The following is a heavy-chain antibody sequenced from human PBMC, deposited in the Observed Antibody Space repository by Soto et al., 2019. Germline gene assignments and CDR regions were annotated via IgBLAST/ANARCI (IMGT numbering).Heavy chain of an antibody. J-gene: IGHJ4*02. D-gene: IGHD2-21*02. CDR2: IYYSGST. CDR1: GGSISSGGYY. Sequence: SETLSLTCTVSGGSISSGGYYWSWIRQHPGKGLEWIGYIYYSGSTYYNPSLKSRFTISVDTSKNQFSLKLSSVTAADTAVYYCAREKVGTTFFDTWGQGIQVTVSS. V-gene: IGHV4-31*03. CDR3: AREKVGTTFFDT.